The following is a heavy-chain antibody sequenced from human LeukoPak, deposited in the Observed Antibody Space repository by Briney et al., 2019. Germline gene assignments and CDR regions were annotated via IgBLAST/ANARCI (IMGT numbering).Heavy chain of an antibody. Sequence: SETLSLTCAVYGGSFSGYYWNWIRQPPGKGLEWIGEINHSGSTNYNPSLKSRVTISVDTSKNQFSLKLSSVTAADTAVYYCARVAYGDYYFDYWGQGTLVTVSS. J-gene: IGHJ4*02. V-gene: IGHV4-34*01. D-gene: IGHD4-17*01. CDR2: INHSGST. CDR1: GGSFSGYY. CDR3: ARVAYGDYYFDY.